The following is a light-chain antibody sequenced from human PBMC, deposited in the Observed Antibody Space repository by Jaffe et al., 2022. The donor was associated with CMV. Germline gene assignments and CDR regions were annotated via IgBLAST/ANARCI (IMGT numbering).Light chain of an antibody. J-gene: IGLJ2*01. V-gene: IGLV2-23*02. CDR3: CSYVPSNMVV. Sequence: QSALTQPASVSGSPGQSITISCTGTSSDVGNYDLVSWYQQHPGKAPKFIMYGVNKRPSGISDRFSGSKSGNTASLTISGLQAEDEADYYCCSYVPSNMVVFGGGTKLTVL. CDR2: GVN. CDR1: SSDVGNYDL.